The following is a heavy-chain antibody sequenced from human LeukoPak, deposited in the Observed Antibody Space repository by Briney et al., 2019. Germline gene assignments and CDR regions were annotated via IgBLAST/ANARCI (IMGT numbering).Heavy chain of an antibody. J-gene: IGHJ4*02. CDR2: LSSNSGDT. CDR3: ARANALYCSSTSRLCDY. Sequence: ASVKLSCKSSGYIFTDYYIHWVRQPPGQGREWMTCLSSNSGDTYYAQNFHDRLTLNRDTSISTAYMELSRLRSDDTAIYYCARANALYCSSTSRLCDYWGQGPRVTVSS. V-gene: IGHV1-2*02. CDR1: GYIFTDYY. D-gene: IGHD2-2*01.